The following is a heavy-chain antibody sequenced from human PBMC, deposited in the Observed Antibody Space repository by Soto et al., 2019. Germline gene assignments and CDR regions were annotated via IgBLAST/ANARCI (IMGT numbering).Heavy chain of an antibody. CDR3: ARVILWFGELLDRYYYYGMDV. D-gene: IGHD3-10*01. CDR2: ISSSSSYI. J-gene: IGHJ6*02. Sequence: GGSLRLSCAASGFTFSSYSMNWVRQAPGKGLEWVSSISSSSSYIYYADSVKGRFTISRDNAKNSLYLQMNSLRAEDTAVYYCARVILWFGELLDRYYYYGMDVWGQGTTVTVSS. V-gene: IGHV3-21*01. CDR1: GFTFSSYS.